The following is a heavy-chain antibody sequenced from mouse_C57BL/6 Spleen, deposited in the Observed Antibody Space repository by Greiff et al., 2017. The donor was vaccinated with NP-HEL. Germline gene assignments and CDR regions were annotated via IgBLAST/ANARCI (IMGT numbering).Heavy chain of an antibody. D-gene: IGHD1-1*01. CDR3: ARTHYYGSSFYYYAMDY. V-gene: IGHV1-9*01. J-gene: IGHJ4*01. CDR2: ILPGSGST. CDR1: GYTFTGYW. Sequence: VQLQQSGAELMKPGASVKLSCKATGYTFTGYWIEWVKQRPGHGLEWIGEILPGSGSTNYNEKFKGKATFTADTSSNTAYMQLSSLTTEDSAIYYCARTHYYGSSFYYYAMDYWGQGTSVTVSS.